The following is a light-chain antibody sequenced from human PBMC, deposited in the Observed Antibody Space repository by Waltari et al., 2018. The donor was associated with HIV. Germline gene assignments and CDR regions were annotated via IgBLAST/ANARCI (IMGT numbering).Light chain of an antibody. J-gene: IGLJ2*01. CDR3: YSYAGSLL. CDR1: SRDVGGYNY. CDR2: DVS. Sequence: QSALTQPRSVSVSPGQSVTISCTGSSRDVGGYNYVSWYQQHPTKAPKLIIYDVSERPSGVPDRFSGSKSGNRASLTISGLQAEDEADYYCYSYAGSLLFGGGTKLTVL. V-gene: IGLV2-11*01.